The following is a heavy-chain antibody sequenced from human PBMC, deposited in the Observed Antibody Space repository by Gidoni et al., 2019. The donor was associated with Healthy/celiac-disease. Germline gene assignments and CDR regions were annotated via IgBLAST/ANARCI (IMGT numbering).Heavy chain of an antibody. CDR1: GGPFRSYA. J-gene: IGHJ4*02. CDR3: ARDSTIAAAGDKIDY. CDR2: IIPILGIA. Sequence: QVQLVQAGAEVKKPGSSVKVSCKDSGGPFRSYAISWVRQAPGQGLEWMGRIIPILGIANYAQKFQGRVTITADKSTSTAYMELSSLRSEDTAVYYCARDSTIAAAGDKIDYWGQGTLVTVSS. V-gene: IGHV1-69*04. D-gene: IGHD6-13*01.